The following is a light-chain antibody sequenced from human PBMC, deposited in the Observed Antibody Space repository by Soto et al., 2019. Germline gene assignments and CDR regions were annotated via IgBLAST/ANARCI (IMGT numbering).Light chain of an antibody. V-gene: IGLV2-14*01. J-gene: IGLJ1*01. CDR3: HSYIRSGTLV. Sequence: QSALTQPASVSGSPGQSITISCTGTSSDVGGYNYVSWYQQHPGKAPKLMIYEVSNRPSGVSIRFSGSKSGNTASLTFSGLQADDEADYYFHSYIRSGTLVFGTGTTVTVL. CDR2: EVS. CDR1: SSDVGGYNY.